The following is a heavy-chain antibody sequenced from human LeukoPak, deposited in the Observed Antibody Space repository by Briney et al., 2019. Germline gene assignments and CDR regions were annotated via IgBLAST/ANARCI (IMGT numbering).Heavy chain of an antibody. J-gene: IGHJ4*02. D-gene: IGHD2-2*02. CDR3: ARSICSSTSCYTGDDY. Sequence: SETLSLTCTVSGGSISSSSYYWGWIRQPPGKGLGWIGSIYYSGSTYYNPSLKSRVTISVDTSKNQFSLKLSSVTAADTAVYYCARSICSSTSCYTGDDYWGQGTLVTVSS. V-gene: IGHV4-39*01. CDR1: GGSISSSSYY. CDR2: IYYSGST.